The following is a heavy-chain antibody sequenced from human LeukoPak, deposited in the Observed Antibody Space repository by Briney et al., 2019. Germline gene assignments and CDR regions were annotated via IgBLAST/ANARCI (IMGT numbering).Heavy chain of an antibody. CDR3: ARDPRGYYDSGTYQQNFDY. Sequence: PGGSLRLSCAGAGFGFSVYSMSWVRQAPGKGLEWVSSISGTSIYIYYEDSLKGRFTISRDNAKNSLFLQMDSLRAEDTAVYYCARDPRGYYDSGTYQQNFDYWGRGTLVTVSS. CDR2: ISGTSIYI. V-gene: IGHV3-21*01. J-gene: IGHJ4*02. CDR1: GFGFSVYS. D-gene: IGHD3-10*01.